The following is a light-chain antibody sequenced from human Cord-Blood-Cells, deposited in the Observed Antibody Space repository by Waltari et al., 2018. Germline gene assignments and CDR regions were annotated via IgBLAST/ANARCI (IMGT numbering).Light chain of an antibody. CDR3: QQYNNWPRT. V-gene: IGKV3D-15*01. CDR2: GAS. J-gene: IGKJ1*01. Sequence: EIVMTQSPATLSVSPGERATLSCRASQSVSSNLAWYQQKPGQAPRLLIYGASSRATGIAARFSGGGSGTEFTLTISSLQSEDFAVYCCQQYNNWPRTFGQGTKVEIK. CDR1: QSVSSN.